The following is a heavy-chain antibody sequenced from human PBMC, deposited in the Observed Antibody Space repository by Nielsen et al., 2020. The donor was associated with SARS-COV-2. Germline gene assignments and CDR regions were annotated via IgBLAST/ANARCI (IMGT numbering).Heavy chain of an antibody. CDR1: GFTFDDYA. Sequence: SLKISCAASGFTFDDYAMHWVRQAPGKGLEWVSGISWNSGSIGYADSVKGRFTISRDNAKNSLYLQMNSLRAEDTALYYCAKGARPGMAAANDYWGQGTLVTVSS. CDR2: ISWNSGSI. D-gene: IGHD6-13*01. V-gene: IGHV3-9*01. J-gene: IGHJ4*02. CDR3: AKGARPGMAAANDY.